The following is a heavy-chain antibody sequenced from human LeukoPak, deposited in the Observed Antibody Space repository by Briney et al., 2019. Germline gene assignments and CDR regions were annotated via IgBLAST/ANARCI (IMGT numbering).Heavy chain of an antibody. CDR3: ARADRLHGGPYLIGP. D-gene: IGHD2-21*01. J-gene: IGHJ5*02. CDR2: INPNSGGT. CDR1: GYTFTDYY. Sequence: ASVKVSCKTSGYTFTDYYLHWVRQAPGQGLEWMGWINPNSGGTSSAQKFQGRVTMTRDTSITTVYMGVSWLTSDDTAIYYCARADRLHGGPYLIGPWGQGTLVTVSS. V-gene: IGHV1-2*02.